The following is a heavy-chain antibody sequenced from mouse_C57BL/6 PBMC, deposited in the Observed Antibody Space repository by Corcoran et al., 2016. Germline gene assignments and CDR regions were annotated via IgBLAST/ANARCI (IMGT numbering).Heavy chain of an antibody. V-gene: IGHV9-3*01. CDR1: GYTFTTYG. Sequence: QIQLVQSGPELKKPGETVKISCKASGYTFTTYGMSWVNQAPGKGLKWMGWINTYSGVPTYADDFKGRFAFSLETSASTAYLQINNLKNEDTATYFCARGISGYYGSPWFAYWGQGTLVTVSA. J-gene: IGHJ3*01. D-gene: IGHD1-1*01. CDR3: ARGISGYYGSPWFAY. CDR2: INTYSGVP.